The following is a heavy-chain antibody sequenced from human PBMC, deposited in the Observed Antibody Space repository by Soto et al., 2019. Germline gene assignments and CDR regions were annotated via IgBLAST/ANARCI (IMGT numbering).Heavy chain of an antibody. J-gene: IGHJ4*02. D-gene: IGHD5-18*01. V-gene: IGHV1-69*13. CDR3: ARDLSQTVYSIGIYYFDY. CDR2: IIPIFGTA. CDR1: GGTFSSYA. Sequence: ASVKVSCKASGGTFSSYAISWVRQAPGQGLEWMGGIIPIFGTANYAQKFQGRVTITADESTSTAYMELSSLRSEDTAVYYCARDLSQTVYSIGIYYFDYWGQGTLVTVSS.